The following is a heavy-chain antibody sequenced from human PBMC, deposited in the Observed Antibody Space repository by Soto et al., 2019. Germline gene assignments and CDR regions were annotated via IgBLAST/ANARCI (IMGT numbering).Heavy chain of an antibody. J-gene: IGHJ6*02. V-gene: IGHV2-5*01. CDR2: IYWNDDK. CDR1: GFSLSTSGVG. Sequence: SGPTFVNPTQTLTLTCTFSGFSLSTSGVGVGWIRQPPGKALEWLALIYWNDDKRYSPSLKSRLTITKDTSKNQVVLTMTNMDPVDTATYYCAHRLEDVWSGYTYYGMDVWGQGTTVTVSS. D-gene: IGHD3-3*01. CDR3: AHRLEDVWSGYTYYGMDV.